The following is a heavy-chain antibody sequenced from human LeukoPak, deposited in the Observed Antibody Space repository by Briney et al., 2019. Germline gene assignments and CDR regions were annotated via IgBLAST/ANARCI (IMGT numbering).Heavy chain of an antibody. V-gene: IGHV4-39*01. CDR2: IYYGGST. CDR3: ARLGHYWSVIDY. Sequence: SETLSLTCTVSGGSIGSGDYYWGWIRQPPGKGLEWIEGIYYGGSTYYNPSLRSRVTISVDTSKNQFSLKLRSVTAADTAVYYCARLGHYWSVIDYWGQGTLVTVSS. J-gene: IGHJ4*02. D-gene: IGHD3-3*02. CDR1: GGSIGSGDYY.